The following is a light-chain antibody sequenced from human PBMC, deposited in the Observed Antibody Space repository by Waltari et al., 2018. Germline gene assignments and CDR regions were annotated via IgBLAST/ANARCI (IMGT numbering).Light chain of an antibody. CDR3: QQSHSSPLT. Sequence: DIQMTQSPSSLSASVGDRVTIICRASQTINSYLSWYQQKPGKAPTLLIYGASSLQSGVPSRFSGGGSGTDFTLTISSMQPEDFATYYCQQSHSSPLTFGGGTKVEIK. V-gene: IGKV1-39*01. CDR2: GAS. J-gene: IGKJ4*01. CDR1: QTINSY.